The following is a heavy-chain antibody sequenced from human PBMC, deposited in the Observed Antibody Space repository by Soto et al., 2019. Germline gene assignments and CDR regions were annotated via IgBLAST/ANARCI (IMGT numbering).Heavy chain of an antibody. CDR2: IIPIFGTA. V-gene: IGHV1-69*13. Sequence: SVKVSCKASGGTFSSYAISWVRQAPGQGLEWMGGIIPIFGTANYAQKFQGRVTITAEESTSTAYMELSRLRSEDTAGYYCARDEVRRCYDFWSGYSDAFDIWGQGTMVTVSS. CDR3: ARDEVRRCYDFWSGYSDAFDI. D-gene: IGHD3-3*01. CDR1: GGTFSSYA. J-gene: IGHJ3*02.